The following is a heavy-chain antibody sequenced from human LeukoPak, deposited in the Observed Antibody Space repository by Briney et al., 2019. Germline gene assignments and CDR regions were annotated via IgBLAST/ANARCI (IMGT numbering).Heavy chain of an antibody. J-gene: IGHJ4*02. Sequence: GGSLRLSCAASGFTVSSNYMSWVRQAPGKGLEWVSVIYVDGSTYYEDSVKGRFTISRDNARNSLYLQMNSLRDADTALYYCARHRVNSGSYLPLDYWGQGILVTVSS. CDR3: ARHRVNSGSYLPLDY. V-gene: IGHV3-53*01. CDR2: IYVDGST. CDR1: GFTVSSNY. D-gene: IGHD1-26*01.